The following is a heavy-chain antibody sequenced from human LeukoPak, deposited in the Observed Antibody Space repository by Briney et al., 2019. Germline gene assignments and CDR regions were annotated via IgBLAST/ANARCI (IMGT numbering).Heavy chain of an antibody. CDR2: IRSKANSYAT. D-gene: IGHD3-22*01. V-gene: IGHV3-73*01. CDR3: TTGRIYDSSGYYYDLSDY. CDR1: GFTFSGSA. Sequence: PGGSLRLSCAASGFTFSGSAMHWVRQASGKGLEWVGRIRSKANSYATAYAASVKGRFTISRDDSKNTAYLQMNSLKTEDTTVYYCTTGRIYDSSGYYYDLSDYWGQGTLVTVPS. J-gene: IGHJ4*02.